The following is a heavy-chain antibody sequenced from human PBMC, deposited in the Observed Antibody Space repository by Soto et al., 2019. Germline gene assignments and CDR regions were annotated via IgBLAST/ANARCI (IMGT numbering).Heavy chain of an antibody. J-gene: IGHJ4*02. D-gene: IGHD3-22*01. V-gene: IGHV3-23*01. CDR2: ISGSGGST. CDR1: GFTFSSYS. Sequence: GGSLRLSCAASGFTFSSYSMNWVRQAPGKGLEWVSAISGSGGSTYYADSVKGRFTISRDNSKNTLYLQMNSLRAEDTAVYYCAKNYYDSSGYYYVPPVDYWGQGTLVTVSS. CDR3: AKNYYDSSGYYYVPPVDY.